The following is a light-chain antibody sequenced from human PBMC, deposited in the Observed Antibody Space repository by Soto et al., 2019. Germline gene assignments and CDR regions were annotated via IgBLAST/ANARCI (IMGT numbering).Light chain of an antibody. Sequence: ELVLTQSPATQSLSPGERATLSCRASQSVSSYLAWYQQKPGQAPRLLIYDAYNRATGIPPRFSGSGSGTDFTLTISSLEPEDSAVYYCQQRHMWPITFGQGTRLEIK. CDR2: DAY. V-gene: IGKV3-11*01. J-gene: IGKJ5*01. CDR3: QQRHMWPIT. CDR1: QSVSSY.